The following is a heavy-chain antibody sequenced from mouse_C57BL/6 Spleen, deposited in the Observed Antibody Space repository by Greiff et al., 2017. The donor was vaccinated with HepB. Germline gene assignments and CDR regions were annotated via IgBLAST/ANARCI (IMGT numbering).Heavy chain of an antibody. J-gene: IGHJ4*01. CDR3: ARNGITTVVSAMDY. D-gene: IGHD1-1*01. Sequence: VKLQESGPGLVAPSQSLSITCTVSGFSLTSYAISWVRQPPGKGLEWLGVIWTGGGTNYNSALKSRLSISKDNSKSQVFLKMNSLQTDDTARYYCARNGITTVVSAMDYWGQGTSVTVSS. CDR1: GFSLTSYA. CDR2: IWTGGGT. V-gene: IGHV2-9-1*01.